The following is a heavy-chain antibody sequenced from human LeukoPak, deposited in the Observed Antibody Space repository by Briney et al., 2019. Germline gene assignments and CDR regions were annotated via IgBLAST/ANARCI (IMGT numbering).Heavy chain of an antibody. CDR1: GGTFSSYA. Sequence: ASVKVSCKASGGTFSSYAISWVRQAPGQGLEWMGRIIPILGIANYAQEFQGRVTITADKSTSTAYMELSSLRSEDTAVYYCARARGTNAFDIWGQGTMVTVSS. CDR3: ARARGTNAFDI. J-gene: IGHJ3*02. D-gene: IGHD2-15*01. CDR2: IIPILGIA. V-gene: IGHV1-69*04.